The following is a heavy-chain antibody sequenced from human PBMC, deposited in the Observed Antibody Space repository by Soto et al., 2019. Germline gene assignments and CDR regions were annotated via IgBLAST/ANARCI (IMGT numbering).Heavy chain of an antibody. Sequence: EVQLVESGGGLVQPGGSLRVSCAASGFTFTSYWMSWVRQAPGKGLEWVANIKEDGSAKYYLDSVKGRFTISRDNAKNSLYLQMNSLRAEDTAVYYCAREDFYRFDYWGQGKLVTVSS. V-gene: IGHV3-7*01. J-gene: IGHJ4*02. CDR1: GFTFTSYW. CDR3: AREDFYRFDY. CDR2: IKEDGSAK.